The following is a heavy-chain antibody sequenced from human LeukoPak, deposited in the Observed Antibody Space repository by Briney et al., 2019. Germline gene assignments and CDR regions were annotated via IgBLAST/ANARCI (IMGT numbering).Heavy chain of an antibody. J-gene: IGHJ4*02. CDR2: IIPIFGTA. CDR1: GGTFSSYA. D-gene: IGHD3-3*01. Sequence: SVKVSCKASGGTFSSYASSGARQAPAQGLEGMGGIIPIFGTANYAHKFQGRGTITADELASTAYMELSSLRSDDTAVYYCARGEQFLEWLFGYWGQGTLVTVSS. CDR3: ARGEQFLEWLFGY. V-gene: IGHV1-69*01.